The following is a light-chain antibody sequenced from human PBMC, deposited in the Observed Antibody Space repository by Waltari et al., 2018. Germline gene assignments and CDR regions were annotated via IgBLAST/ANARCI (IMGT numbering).Light chain of an antibody. CDR3: QVWDNSRDQVV. CDR2: YEN. CDR1: DVEAKR. J-gene: IGLJ3*02. Sequence: YLLTQPPSVSGAPGKTARVTIGVDDVEAKREHWYQQKAGQAPVLVVFYENDRPSGFPERCSGSISGNTATLTISRVEVGDEADYYCQVWDNSRDQVVFGGGTKLAVL. V-gene: IGLV3-21*04.